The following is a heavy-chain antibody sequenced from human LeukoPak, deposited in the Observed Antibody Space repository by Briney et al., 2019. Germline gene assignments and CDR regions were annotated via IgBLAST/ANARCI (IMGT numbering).Heavy chain of an antibody. D-gene: IGHD1-14*01. CDR3: ARETGGGTYRGPNY. V-gene: IGHV4-38-2*02. Sequence: SETLSLTCAVSGYSISSGYYWGWIRQSPGKGLEWIGSIYHSGTTYYNPSLKSRVTVSVDRLRNRFSLNRTSVTAADTAVFYCARETGGGTYRGPNYGGQGPRLTLPP. CDR1: GYSISSGYY. CDR2: IYHSGTT. J-gene: IGHJ4*02.